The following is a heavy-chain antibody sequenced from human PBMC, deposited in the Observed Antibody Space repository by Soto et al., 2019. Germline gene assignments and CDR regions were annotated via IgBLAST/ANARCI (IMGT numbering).Heavy chain of an antibody. D-gene: IGHD6-19*01. CDR3: ASPSWSKYSSGSDAFDI. CDR1: GYSFTSYW. V-gene: IGHV5-51*01. CDR2: IYPGDSDT. J-gene: IGHJ3*02. Sequence: GESLKISCKGSGYSFTSYWIGWVRQMPGKGLEWMGIIYPGDSDTRYSPSFQGQVTISADKSISTAYLQWSSLKASDTAMYYCASPSWSKYSSGSDAFDIWGQGTMVTVSS.